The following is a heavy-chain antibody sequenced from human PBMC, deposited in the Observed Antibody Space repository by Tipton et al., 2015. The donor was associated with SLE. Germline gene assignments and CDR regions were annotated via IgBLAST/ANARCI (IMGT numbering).Heavy chain of an antibody. CDR1: GFTFSNAW. CDR3: AGYDFWSGHSGAFDV. D-gene: IGHD3-3*01. CDR2: ISYDGSNK. J-gene: IGHJ3*01. V-gene: IGHV3-30-3*01. Sequence: SLRLSCAASGFTFSNAWMSWVRQAPGKGLELVAVISYDGSNKYYADSVKGRFTISRDNSKNTLYLQMKSLRAEDTAVYYCAGYDFWSGHSGAFDVWGQGTMVTVSS.